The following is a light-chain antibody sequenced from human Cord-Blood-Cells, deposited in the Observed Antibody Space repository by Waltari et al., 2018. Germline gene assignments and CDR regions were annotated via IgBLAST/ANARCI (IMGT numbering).Light chain of an antibody. CDR1: SSDVGGYNY. V-gene: IGLV2-14*01. J-gene: IGLJ2*01. CDR2: DVS. CDR3: SSYTSSSVV. Sequence: QSALTQPASVSGSPGQSLTISCTGTSSDVGGYNYVSWYQQPPGKAPKLLIYDVSNLPSGVSNRFSGSKSGNTASLTISGLQAEDEADYYCSSYTSSSVVFGGGSKLTVL.